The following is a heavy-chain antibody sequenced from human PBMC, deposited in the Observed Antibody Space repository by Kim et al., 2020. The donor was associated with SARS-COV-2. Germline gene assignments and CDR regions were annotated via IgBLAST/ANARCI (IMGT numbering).Heavy chain of an antibody. CDR2: FFWKGGPT. D-gene: IGHD2-8*02. Sequence: GGSLRLSCAVSGFTFDDYGLHWVRQAPGKGLEWVAGFFWKGGPTYLADSVKGRFSISRDPVKKTLYLQMTSLTTADTALYFCAKESAVGVERAPPSFDYWGQGTLGTVSS. V-gene: IGHV3-9*01. J-gene: IGHJ4*02. CDR3: AKESAVGVERAPPSFDY. CDR1: GFTFDDYG.